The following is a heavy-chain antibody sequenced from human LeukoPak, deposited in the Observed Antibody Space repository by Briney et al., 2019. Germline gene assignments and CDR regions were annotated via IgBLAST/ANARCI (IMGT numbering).Heavy chain of an antibody. CDR2: IYYSGST. D-gene: IGHD3-22*01. J-gene: IGHJ2*01. Sequence: SETLSLTCTVSGGSISSGGYYWSWIRQHPGKGLEWIGYIYYSGSTYYNPSLKSRVTISVDRSKNQFSLKLSSVTAADTAVYYCARDSGDYDSSGFWYFDLWGRGTLVTVSS. V-gene: IGHV4-31*03. CDR1: GGSISSGGYY. CDR3: ARDSGDYDSSGFWYFDL.